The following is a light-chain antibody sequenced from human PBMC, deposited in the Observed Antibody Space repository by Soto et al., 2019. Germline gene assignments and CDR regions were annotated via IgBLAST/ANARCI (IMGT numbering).Light chain of an antibody. Sequence: EIVLTQSPDTLSLSPGESATLSCRASQSASRYLAWYQQKPGQTPRLLIYDASNRAAGIPARFSGSGSGTDFTLTISSLEPEDFAVYYCQQRSNWPLTFGGGTKVDIK. CDR1: QSASRY. CDR2: DAS. V-gene: IGKV3-11*01. CDR3: QQRSNWPLT. J-gene: IGKJ4*01.